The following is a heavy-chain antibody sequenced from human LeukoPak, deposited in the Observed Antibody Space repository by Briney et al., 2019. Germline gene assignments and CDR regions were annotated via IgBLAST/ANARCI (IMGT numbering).Heavy chain of an antibody. CDR3: AGEQYYYDSSGYSYYFDY. Sequence: GGSLRLSCAASGFTFSSYWMSWVRQAPGKGLEWVANIKQDRSEKYYVDSVKGRFTISRDNAKNSLYLQMNSLRAEDTAVYYCAGEQYYYDSSGYSYYFDYWGQGTLVNVSS. J-gene: IGHJ4*02. CDR2: IKQDRSEK. V-gene: IGHV3-7*01. CDR1: GFTFSSYW. D-gene: IGHD3-22*01.